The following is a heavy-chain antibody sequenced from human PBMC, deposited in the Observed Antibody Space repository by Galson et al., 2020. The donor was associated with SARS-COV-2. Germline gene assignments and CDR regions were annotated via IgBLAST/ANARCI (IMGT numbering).Heavy chain of an antibody. Sequence: SETLSLTCAVYGGSFSGYYWSWIRQPPGKGLEWIGEINHSGSTKYNPPLESRVTISLDTSKNQFSLKLSSVTAADTAVFYCARAKGYSSGWGNYYYYMDVWGKGTTVTVSS. CDR3: ARAKGYSSGWGNYYYYMDV. J-gene: IGHJ6*03. D-gene: IGHD6-19*01. CDR1: GGSFSGYY. CDR2: INHSGST. V-gene: IGHV4-34*01.